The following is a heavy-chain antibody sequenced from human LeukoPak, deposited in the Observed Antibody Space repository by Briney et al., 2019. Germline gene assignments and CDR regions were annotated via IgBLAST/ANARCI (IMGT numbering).Heavy chain of an antibody. CDR1: GYTFTSYA. CDR2: INAGNGNT. Sequence: ASVKVSCKASGYTFTSYAMHWVRQAPGQRLEWMGWINAGNGNTKYSQKFQGRVTMTEDTSTDTAYMELSSLRSEDTAVYYCATGILWFGELPPFDYWGQGTLVTVSS. J-gene: IGHJ4*02. V-gene: IGHV1-3*01. D-gene: IGHD3-10*01. CDR3: ATGILWFGELPPFDY.